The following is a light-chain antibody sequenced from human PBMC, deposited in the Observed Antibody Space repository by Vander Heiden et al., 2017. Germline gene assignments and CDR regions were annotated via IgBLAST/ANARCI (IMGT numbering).Light chain of an antibody. CDR2: GAS. J-gene: IGKJ2*01. Sequence: EIVLTQSPGTLSLSPGERATLSCMASKSVSSSYLAWYQQKPGQAPRLLIYGASTRATGIPDRFSGSGSGTDFTLTISRLEPEDFAVYFCQQYGGSPYTFGQGTKLEIK. V-gene: IGKV3-20*01. CDR1: KSVSSSY. CDR3: QQYGGSPYT.